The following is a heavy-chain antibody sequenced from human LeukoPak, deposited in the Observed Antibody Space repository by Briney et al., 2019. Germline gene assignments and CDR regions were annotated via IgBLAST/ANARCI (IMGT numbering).Heavy chain of an antibody. CDR2: IIPIFGTA. V-gene: IGHV1-69*06. J-gene: IGHJ4*02. D-gene: IGHD2-15*01. CDR3: ARSCSGGSCYPFGLDY. CDR1: GYTFTGYY. Sequence: ASVKVSCKASGYTFTGYYMHWVRQAPGQGLEWMGGIIPIFGTANYAQKFQGRVTITADKSTSTAYMELSSLRSEDTAVYYCARSCSGGSCYPFGLDYWGQGTLVTVSS.